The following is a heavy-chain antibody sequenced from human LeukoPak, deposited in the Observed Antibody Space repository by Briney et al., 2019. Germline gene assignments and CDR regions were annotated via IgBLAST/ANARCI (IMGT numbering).Heavy chain of an antibody. V-gene: IGHV4-39*07. CDR3: ARIVAGTLDY. CDR1: GGSISTSNSY. Sequence: SSETLSLTCAVSGGSISTSNSYWGWIRRPPGKGLEWVGSIYYSGNTYYNPSLKSRVTISVDTSKNQFSLKLSSVTAADTAVYYCARIVAGTLDYWGQGTLVTVSS. D-gene: IGHD6-19*01. CDR2: IYYSGNT. J-gene: IGHJ4*02.